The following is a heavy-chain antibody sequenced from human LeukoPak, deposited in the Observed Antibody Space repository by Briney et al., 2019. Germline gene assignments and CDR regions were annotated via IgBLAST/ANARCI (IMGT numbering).Heavy chain of an antibody. D-gene: IGHD6-19*01. V-gene: IGHV4-4*02. J-gene: IGHJ3*02. CDR3: ATTRIAVAGYDAFDI. CDR1: GGSISSSNW. CDR2: IYHSGST. Sequence: PSETLSLTCAVSGGSISSSNWWSWVRQPQGKGLEWIGEIYHSGSTNYNPSLKSRVTISVDKSKNQFSLKLSSVTAADTAVYYCATTRIAVAGYDAFDIWGQGTMVTVSS.